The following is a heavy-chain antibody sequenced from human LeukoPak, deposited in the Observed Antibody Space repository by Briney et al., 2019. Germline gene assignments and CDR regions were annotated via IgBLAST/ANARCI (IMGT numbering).Heavy chain of an antibody. D-gene: IGHD2-8*01. Sequence: ASVKVSCKASGGTFISYAINWVRQAPGQGLEWMGRIIRGLGISNYAQKFQGRVTITADKSTSTTYMELSSLRSEDTAVYYCASARQRHCTNGVCPSFTDSWGQGTLVTVSS. J-gene: IGHJ4*02. CDR2: IIRGLGIS. V-gene: IGHV1-69*04. CDR3: ASARQRHCTNGVCPSFTDS. CDR1: GGTFISYA.